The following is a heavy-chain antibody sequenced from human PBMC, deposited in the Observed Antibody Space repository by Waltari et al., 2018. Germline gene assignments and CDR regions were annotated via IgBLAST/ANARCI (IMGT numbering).Heavy chain of an antibody. D-gene: IGHD2-21*01. CDR1: GGSISSGGYS. J-gene: IGHJ3*02. V-gene: IGHV4-30-2*01. CDR3: AGAPILWGDGAFDI. CDR2: IYHSGST. Sequence: QLQLQESGSGLVKPSQTLSLTCAVSGGSISSGGYSWSWLRQPPGKGLEWIGYIYHSGSTYYNPSLKSRVTISVDRSKNQFSLKLSSVTAADTAVYYCAGAPILWGDGAFDIWGQGTMVTVSS.